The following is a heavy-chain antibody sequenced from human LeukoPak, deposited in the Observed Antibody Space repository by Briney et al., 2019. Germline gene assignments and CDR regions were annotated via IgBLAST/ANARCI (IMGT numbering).Heavy chain of an antibody. CDR3: AKDLFEYYGSGSYYSYGMDV. J-gene: IGHJ6*02. CDR2: ISGDGGST. V-gene: IGHV3-43*02. CDR1: GFTFDDYA. D-gene: IGHD3-10*01. Sequence: GGSLRLSCAASGFTFDDYAMHRVRQAPGKGLEWVSLISGDGGSTYYADSVKGRFTISRDNSKNSLYLQMNSLRTEDTALYYCAKDLFEYYGSGSYYSYGMDVWGQGTTVTVSS.